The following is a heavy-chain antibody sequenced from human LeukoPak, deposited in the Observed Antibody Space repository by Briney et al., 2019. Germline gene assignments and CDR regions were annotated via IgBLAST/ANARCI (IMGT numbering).Heavy chain of an antibody. V-gene: IGHV3-53*01. CDR2: IYSGGST. Sequence: GGSLTLSCAASGFTVSSNYMSWVCQAPGKGLEWVSVIYSGGSTYYADSVKGRFTISRDNSKNTLYLQMNSLRAEDTAVYYCAILSYGSGIYDYWGQGTLVTVSS. CDR3: AILSYGSGIYDY. CDR1: GFTVSSNY. D-gene: IGHD3-10*01. J-gene: IGHJ4*02.